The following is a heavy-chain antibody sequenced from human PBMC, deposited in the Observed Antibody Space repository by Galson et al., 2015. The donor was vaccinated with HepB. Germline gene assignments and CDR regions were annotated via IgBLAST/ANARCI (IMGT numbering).Heavy chain of an antibody. V-gene: IGHV3-66*03. Sequence: SLRLSCAASGFTVNTRMSWFRQAPGKGLEWVSVIYGRGNTYYADSVKGRFTISRDNSKNTLYLQMNSLRAEDTALYYCAKDPYLYSALAGTMAGFDYWGQGTLVTVSS. D-gene: IGHD6-19*01. CDR3: AKDPYLYSALAGTMAGFDY. CDR2: IYGRGNT. J-gene: IGHJ4*02. CDR1: GFTVNTR.